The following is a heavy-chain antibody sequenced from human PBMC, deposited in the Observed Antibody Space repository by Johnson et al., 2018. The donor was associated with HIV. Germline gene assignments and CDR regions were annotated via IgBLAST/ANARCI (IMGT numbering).Heavy chain of an antibody. Sequence: QMLLVESGGGVVQPGGSLRLSCAASGFTFSSYAMHWVRQAPGKGLEWVAFIRYDGSSKNYVKTVKGRFTISRDNSKNTLYLQMNSLRAGDTAVYYCARDRGAGHAFDIWGQGTMVTVSS. CDR3: ARDRGAGHAFDI. CDR2: IRYDGSSK. CDR1: GFTFSSYA. D-gene: IGHD3-10*01. V-gene: IGHV3-30*02. J-gene: IGHJ3*02.